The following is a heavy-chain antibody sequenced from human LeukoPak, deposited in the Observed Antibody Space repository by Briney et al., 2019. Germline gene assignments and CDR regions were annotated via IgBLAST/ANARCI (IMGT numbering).Heavy chain of an antibody. Sequence: SETLSLTCAVYGGSFSGYYWSWIRQPPGKGLEWIGEIYHSGSTNYNPSLKSRVTISVDKSKNQFSLKLSSVTAADTAVYYCTSSSSGGGIDYWGQGTLVTVSS. J-gene: IGHJ4*02. CDR3: TSSSSGGGIDY. V-gene: IGHV4-34*01. D-gene: IGHD1-26*01. CDR2: IYHSGST. CDR1: GGSFSGYY.